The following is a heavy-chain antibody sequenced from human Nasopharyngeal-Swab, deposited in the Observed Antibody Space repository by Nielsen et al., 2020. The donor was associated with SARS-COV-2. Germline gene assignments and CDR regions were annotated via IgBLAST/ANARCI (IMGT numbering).Heavy chain of an antibody. D-gene: IGHD3-3*01. CDR1: GFTFSSYN. CDR2: ISSSSTYI. Sequence: GGSLRLSCAASGFTFSSYNMNWVRQAPGKGLEWVSSISSSSTYIYYADSVKGRLTISRDSAKNSLYLQMNSLRAEDTAVYYCARDGLDYDFWSAYFMDVWGQGTTVTVSS. V-gene: IGHV3-21*01. CDR3: ARDGLDYDFWSAYFMDV. J-gene: IGHJ6*02.